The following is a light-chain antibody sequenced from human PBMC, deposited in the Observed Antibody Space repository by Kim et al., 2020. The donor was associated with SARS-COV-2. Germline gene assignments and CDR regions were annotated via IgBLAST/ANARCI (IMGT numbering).Light chain of an antibody. J-gene: IGLJ2*01. V-gene: IGLV2-23*02. Sequence: SVTISCTGSSSDVGGYNHVSWYQHHPGKAPKVIIYEVTKRPSGISNRFSGSKSGNTASLTISGLLPEDEGDYYCCSSYATSSTFVFVGGTQLTVL. CDR1: SSDVGGYNH. CDR3: CSSYATSSTFV. CDR2: EVT.